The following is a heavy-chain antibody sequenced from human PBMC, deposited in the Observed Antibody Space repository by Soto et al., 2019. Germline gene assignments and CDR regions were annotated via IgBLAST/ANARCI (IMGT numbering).Heavy chain of an antibody. J-gene: IGHJ4*02. CDR1: GFLLSSVGVG. Sequence: QITLKESGPTLVKPTQTLTLTCTFSGFLLSSVGVGVGWIRQPPGKALEWLAVIYWNGDNYYSPSLQSRLTITNDTSKNQVVLTMTNMDPVDTATYYCAHTRYNTSPEPFDFWGQGTLVTVSS. CDR2: IYWNGDN. V-gene: IGHV2-5*01. CDR3: AHTRYNTSPEPFDF. D-gene: IGHD1-20*01.